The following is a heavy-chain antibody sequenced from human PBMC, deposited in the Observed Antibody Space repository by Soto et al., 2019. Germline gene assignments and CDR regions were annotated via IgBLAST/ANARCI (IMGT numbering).Heavy chain of an antibody. D-gene: IGHD2-2*01. V-gene: IGHV5-10-1*01. CDR2: IDPSDSYT. J-gene: IGHJ4*02. CDR3: ATDCSSTSCYDGEDSHY. CDR1: GYSFTSYW. Sequence: GESLKISCNGSGYSFTSYWISWVRQMPGKGLEWMGRIDPSDSYTNYSPSFQGHVTISADKSISTAYLQWSSLKASDTAMYYCATDCSSTSCYDGEDSHYWGQGTLVTVYS.